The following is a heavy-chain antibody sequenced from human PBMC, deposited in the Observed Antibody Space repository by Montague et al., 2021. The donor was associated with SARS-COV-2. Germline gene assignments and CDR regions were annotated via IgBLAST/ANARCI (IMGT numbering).Heavy chain of an antibody. J-gene: IGHJ6*02. CDR3: AAGRLINDSEWNYPYYYYGMHV. CDR1: GGSISGYY. D-gene: IGHD1-7*01. Sequence: SETLSLTCTVSGGSISGYYWTWMRQPPGKGLEWIGYIYYSGSTYYNPSLRSRVLISIDTSKNQFSLKVSSVTAADTAVYYCAAGRLINDSEWNYPYYYYGMHVWGQGTTVAVSS. CDR2: IYYSGST. V-gene: IGHV4-59*08.